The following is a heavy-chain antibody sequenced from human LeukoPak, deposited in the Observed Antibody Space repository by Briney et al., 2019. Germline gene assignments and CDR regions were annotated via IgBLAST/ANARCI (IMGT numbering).Heavy chain of an antibody. V-gene: IGHV3-23*01. Sequence: GGSLRLSCAASGFTFSSYAMSWVRQAPGKGLEWVSAISGSGGSTYYADSVKGRFTISRDNSKNTLYLQMNSLRADDTAVYYCAKAIYYDSSGYNDYWGQGTLVTVSS. CDR2: ISGSGGST. D-gene: IGHD3-22*01. CDR1: GFTFSSYA. J-gene: IGHJ4*02. CDR3: AKAIYYDSSGYNDY.